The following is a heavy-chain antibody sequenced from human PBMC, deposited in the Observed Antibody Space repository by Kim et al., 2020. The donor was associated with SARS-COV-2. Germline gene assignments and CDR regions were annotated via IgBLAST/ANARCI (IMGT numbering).Heavy chain of an antibody. CDR1: GFTFSSYA. CDR2: ISGSGGST. CDR3: AKGGRYIAARQYSSSWYVFGY. Sequence: GGSLRLSCAASGFTFSSYAMSWVRQAPGKGLEWVSAISGSGGSTYYADSVKGRFTISRDNSKNTLYLQMNSLRAEDTAVYYCAKGGRYIAARQYSSSWYVFGYWGQGTLVTVSS. V-gene: IGHV3-23*01. D-gene: IGHD6-13*01. J-gene: IGHJ4*02.